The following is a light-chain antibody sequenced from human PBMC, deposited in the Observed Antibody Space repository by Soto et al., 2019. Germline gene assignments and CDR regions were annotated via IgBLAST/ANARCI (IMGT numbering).Light chain of an antibody. Sequence: QTASVSGSPGQSITISCTGTSSDVGSYNLVSWYQQHPGKAPKLMIYEGSKRPSGVSNRFSGSKSGNTASLTISGLQAEDEADYYCCSYAGSYVFGTGTKLTVL. J-gene: IGLJ1*01. CDR2: EGS. CDR3: CSYAGSYV. V-gene: IGLV2-23*01. CDR1: SSDVGSYNL.